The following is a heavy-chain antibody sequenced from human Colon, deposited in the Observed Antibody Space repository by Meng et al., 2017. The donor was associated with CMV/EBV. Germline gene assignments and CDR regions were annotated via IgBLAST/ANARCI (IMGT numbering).Heavy chain of an antibody. D-gene: IGHD3-16*01. CDR2: INQDGSEE. CDR3: ARLGEYSLKD. J-gene: IGHJ4*02. CDR1: GFAFSSSW. V-gene: IGHV3-7*01. Sequence: GGSLRLSCAASGFAFSSSWMSWVRQAPGKGLEWVATINQDGSEEQYVEAVKGRFTISRDNAKTSLYLQMDSLTVEDMALYYCARLGEYSLKDWGQGTLVTVSS.